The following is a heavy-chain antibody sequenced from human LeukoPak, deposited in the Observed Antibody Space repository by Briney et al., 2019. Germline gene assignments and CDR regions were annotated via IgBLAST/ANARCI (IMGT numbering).Heavy chain of an antibody. CDR2: IYYSGST. CDR1: GGSISSSSYY. J-gene: IGHJ4*02. D-gene: IGHD1-26*01. Sequence: SETLSLTCTDSGGSISSSSYYWGWIRQPPGKGLEWIGSIYYSGSTYYNPSLKSRVTISVDTSKNQFSLKLSSVTAADTAVYYCVLHSIDHVGATGYFDYWGQGTLVTVSS. V-gene: IGHV4-39*01. CDR3: VLHSIDHVGATGYFDY.